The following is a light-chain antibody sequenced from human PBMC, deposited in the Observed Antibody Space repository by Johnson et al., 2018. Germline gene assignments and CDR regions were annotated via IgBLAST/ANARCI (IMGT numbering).Light chain of an antibody. Sequence: SVLTQPPSVSAAPGQKVTISCSVSSSNIGNNYVSWYQQLPGTAPKLLIYENNKLPSGIPDRFSGSKSGTSATLGITGLQTGDEADYYCGTWDSSLSAGNVFGTGTKVTVL. CDR3: GTWDSSLSAGNV. J-gene: IGLJ1*01. V-gene: IGLV1-51*02. CDR2: ENN. CDR1: SSNIGNNY.